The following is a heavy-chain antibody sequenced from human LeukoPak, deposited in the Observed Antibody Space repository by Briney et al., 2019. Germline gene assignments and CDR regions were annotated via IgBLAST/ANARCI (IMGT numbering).Heavy chain of an antibody. V-gene: IGHV4-61*01. CDR2: IYYSGST. CDR3: ARGKGSGSYYNDWFDP. Sequence: SETLSLTCTVSGGSISSGSYYWSWIRQPPGKGLEWIGYIYYSGSTNSNPSLKSRVTISVDTPKNQFSLKLSSVTAADTAVYYCARGKGSGSYYNDWFDPWGQGTLVTVSS. D-gene: IGHD3-10*01. CDR1: GGSISSGSYY. J-gene: IGHJ5*02.